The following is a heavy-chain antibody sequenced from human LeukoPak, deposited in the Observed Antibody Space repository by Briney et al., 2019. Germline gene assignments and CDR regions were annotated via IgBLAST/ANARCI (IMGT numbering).Heavy chain of an antibody. J-gene: IGHJ3*02. D-gene: IGHD3-10*01. CDR2: INPNSGDT. Sequence: ASVKVSCKASGCTFTGQYMHWVRQAPGQGLEWMGWINPNSGDTKYAEKFQGRVTMTRDTTINTAYMELSRLRSDDTAVYYCARGGLLWFGESPSDAFDIWGQGTMVTVSS. V-gene: IGHV1-2*02. CDR1: GCTFTGQY. CDR3: ARGGLLWFGESPSDAFDI.